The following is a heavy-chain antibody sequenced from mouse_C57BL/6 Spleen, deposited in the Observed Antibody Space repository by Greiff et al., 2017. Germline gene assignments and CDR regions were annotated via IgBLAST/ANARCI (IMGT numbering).Heavy chain of an antibody. D-gene: IGHD2-3*01. Sequence: QVQLQQSGPGLVQPSQSLSITCTVSGFSFTSYGVNWVSQPPGKGLEWLGVIWSGGSTDYNAAFISRLSISKDNSNSQVFFKMNSLQADDTAIYYCAKSPSYVYYDYWYFDVWGTGTTVTVSS. V-gene: IGHV2-4*01. CDR1: GFSFTSYG. J-gene: IGHJ1*03. CDR2: IWSGGST. CDR3: AKSPSYVYYDYWYFDV.